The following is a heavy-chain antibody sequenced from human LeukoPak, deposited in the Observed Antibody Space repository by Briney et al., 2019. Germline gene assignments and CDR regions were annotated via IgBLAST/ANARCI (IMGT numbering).Heavy chain of an antibody. CDR3: AKDLGDGYNWGGFDY. V-gene: IGHV3-30*18. D-gene: IGHD5-24*01. J-gene: IGHJ4*02. CDR2: ISYDGSNK. Sequence: PGGSLRLSCAASGFTFSSCGMHWVRQAPGKGLEWVAVISYDGSNKYYADSVKGRFTISRDNSKNTLYLQMKSLRAEDTAVYYCAKDLGDGYNWGGFDYWGQGTLVTVSS. CDR1: GFTFSSCG.